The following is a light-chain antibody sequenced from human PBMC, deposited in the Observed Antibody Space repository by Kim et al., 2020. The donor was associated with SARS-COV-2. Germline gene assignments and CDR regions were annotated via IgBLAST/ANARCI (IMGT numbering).Light chain of an antibody. V-gene: IGLV3-1*01. CDR2: QGA. J-gene: IGLJ2*01. CDR3: QAWDSSPAI. CDR1: RLGDKY. Sequence: SVSPGQTVSISCSGERLGDKYAFWYQQRSGQSPVLVIYQGAKRPSGIPARFSGFLSGNTATLTISGTQPMDEADYYCQAWDSSPAIFGGGTQLTVL.